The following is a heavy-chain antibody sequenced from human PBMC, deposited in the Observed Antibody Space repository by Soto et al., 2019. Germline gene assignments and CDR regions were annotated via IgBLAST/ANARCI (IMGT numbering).Heavy chain of an antibody. J-gene: IGHJ4*02. CDR1: GGSFSGYY. D-gene: IGHD6-6*01. CDR3: ARVTPPQSGIAARGYFDY. Sequence: QVQLQQWGAGLLKPSETLSLTCAVYGGSFSGYYWSWIRQPPGKGLEWIGEINHSGSTNYNPSLKSRVPISVDTSKNQFSLKLSSVTAADTAVYYCARVTPPQSGIAARGYFDYWGQGTLVTVSS. V-gene: IGHV4-34*01. CDR2: INHSGST.